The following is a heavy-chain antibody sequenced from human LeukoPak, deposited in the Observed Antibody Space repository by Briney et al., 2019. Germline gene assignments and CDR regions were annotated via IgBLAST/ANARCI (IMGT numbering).Heavy chain of an antibody. V-gene: IGHV3-64*01. J-gene: IGHJ4*02. D-gene: IGHD3-10*01. CDR1: GFTFGSFP. CDR2: ISSTGETS. CDR3: ARVMSGSGSKYFDY. Sequence: GGSLRLSCVASGFTFGSFPMHWVRQVPGKGLEYVSAISSTGETSYYANSVKDRFTISRDNSKNTLYLQMGSLRAEDMAVYYCARVMSGSGSKYFDYWGQGTLVTVSS.